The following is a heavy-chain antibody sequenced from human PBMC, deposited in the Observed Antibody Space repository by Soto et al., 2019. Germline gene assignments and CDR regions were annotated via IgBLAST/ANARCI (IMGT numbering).Heavy chain of an antibody. D-gene: IGHD2-2*01. Sequence: VQLAESGGGVVQPGRSLRLSCVASGFTFSSYGMTWVRQAPGKGLEWVAVISNDGSYDFYADSVKGRFTISRDNSKNTLLLKMNSLKPEDTALYFCVKGRGANCRDPTCYMFDSWGQGERVTVS. J-gene: IGHJ4*02. CDR2: ISNDGSYD. CDR1: GFTFSSYG. V-gene: IGHV3-30*18. CDR3: VKGRGANCRDPTCYMFDS.